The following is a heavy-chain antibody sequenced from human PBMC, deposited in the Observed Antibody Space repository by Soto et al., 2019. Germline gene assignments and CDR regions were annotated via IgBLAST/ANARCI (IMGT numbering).Heavy chain of an antibody. Sequence: PGESLKISCQGSGYSFTSYWIGWVRQMPGKGLEWIGIIYPGDSDTRYSPSFQGQATISADKSISTAYLQWSSLKASDTAMYYCARRGLNYYYGMDVWGQGTTVTVSS. CDR2: IYPGDSDT. D-gene: IGHD3-10*01. CDR1: GYSFTSYW. CDR3: ARRGLNYYYGMDV. J-gene: IGHJ6*02. V-gene: IGHV5-51*01.